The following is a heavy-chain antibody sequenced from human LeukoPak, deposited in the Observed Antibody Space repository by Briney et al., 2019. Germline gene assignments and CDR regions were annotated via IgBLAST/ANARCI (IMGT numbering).Heavy chain of an antibody. V-gene: IGHV3-23*01. Sequence: GGSLRLSCAASGFALSSYAMSWVRQAPGKGLEWVSATSSSDAGTYHAESVRGRFTISRDNSKNTLYLQMNSLRAEDTAVYYCARTGGSQGGNYWGQGTLVTVSS. J-gene: IGHJ4*02. D-gene: IGHD1-26*01. CDR3: ARTGGSQGGNY. CDR2: TSSSDAGT. CDR1: GFALSSYA.